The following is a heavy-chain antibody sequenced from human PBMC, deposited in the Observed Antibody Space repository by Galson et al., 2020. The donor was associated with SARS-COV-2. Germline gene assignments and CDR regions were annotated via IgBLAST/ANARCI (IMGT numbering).Heavy chain of an antibody. CDR1: GFTFSDYF. J-gene: IGHJ1*01. Sequence: NSGGSLRLSCAASGFTFSDYFMRWVRQAPGKGLERVSYISSSGSSINYADSVKGRFTISRDNAKNSLNLQMNSLRVEDTAVYYCARVGDCIGGICYGAEYFQHWCQGTLVTVSS. CDR2: ISSSGSSI. CDR3: ARVGDCIGGICYGAEYFQH. V-gene: IGHV3-11*04. D-gene: IGHD2-15*01.